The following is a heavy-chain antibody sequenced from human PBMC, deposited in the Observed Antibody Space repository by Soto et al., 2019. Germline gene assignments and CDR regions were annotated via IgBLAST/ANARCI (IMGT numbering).Heavy chain of an antibody. D-gene: IGHD3-3*01. CDR2: IYYSGSI. CDR3: ARGEYDFWSGYYLGWFDP. CDR1: GGSVSNYF. V-gene: IGHV4-59*02. J-gene: IGHJ5*02. Sequence: PWETLSLTLTVSGGSVSNYFWSWIRQPPGTGLEWIGYIYYSGSINYNPSLKSRCTISVDTSKNQFSLKLSSVTAADTAVYYCARGEYDFWSGYYLGWFDPWAQGTLVTVYS.